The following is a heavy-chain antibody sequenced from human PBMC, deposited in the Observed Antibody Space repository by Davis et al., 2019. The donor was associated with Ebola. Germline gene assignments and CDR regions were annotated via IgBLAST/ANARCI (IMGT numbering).Heavy chain of an antibody. J-gene: IGHJ2*01. Sequence: MPSETLSLTCTVSGGSISSYYWSWIRQPPGKGLEWIGYIYYSGSTNYNPSLKSRVTISVDTSKNQFSLRLSSVTAADTAVYYCARGHYYDSSGYLLGPYWYFDLWGRGTLVTVSS. CDR2: IYYSGST. CDR3: ARGHYYDSSGYLLGPYWYFDL. V-gene: IGHV4-59*12. D-gene: IGHD3-22*01. CDR1: GGSISSYY.